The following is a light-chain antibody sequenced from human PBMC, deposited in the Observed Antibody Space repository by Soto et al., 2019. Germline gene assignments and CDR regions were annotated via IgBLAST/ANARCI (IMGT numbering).Light chain of an antibody. Sequence: QSVLTQPPSASGTPGQRVTISCSGGASNIGRNTINWYQQLPGTAPKLLIYSTNQRPSGVPDRFSGSKSGTSAFLAISGLQSEDEADYFYAAWDDSLDGHVEFGGGTKLTVL. CDR3: AAWDDSLDGHVE. J-gene: IGLJ2*01. CDR1: ASNIGRNT. CDR2: STN. V-gene: IGLV1-44*01.